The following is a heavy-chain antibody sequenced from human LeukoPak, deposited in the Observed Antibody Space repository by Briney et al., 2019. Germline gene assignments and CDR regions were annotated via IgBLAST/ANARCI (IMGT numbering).Heavy chain of an antibody. V-gene: IGHV3-21*01. J-gene: IGHJ4*02. CDR2: ISSSGSYI. CDR1: GFTFSSYS. CDR3: ARDSEQELRYVIGHFDY. Sequence: GGSLRLSCAASGFTFSSYSMNWVRQAPGKGLEWVSSISSSGSYIYYADSVKGRFTISRDNAKNSLYLQMNSLRAEDTAVYYCARDSEQELRYVIGHFDYWGQGTLVTVSS. D-gene: IGHD1-7*01.